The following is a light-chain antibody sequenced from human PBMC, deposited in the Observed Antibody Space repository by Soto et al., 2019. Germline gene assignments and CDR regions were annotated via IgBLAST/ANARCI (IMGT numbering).Light chain of an antibody. CDR1: QSVDRW. Sequence: DIQMTQSPSTLSASVGDRVTITCRASQSVDRWLAWYQQRPGKAPKALIYKASNLESGVPSRFSGSGSGTEFTLTITSLQPGDISTYYCQQYTTLLTFGQATMVQMK. CDR3: QQYTTLLT. CDR2: KAS. V-gene: IGKV1-5*03. J-gene: IGKJ1*01.